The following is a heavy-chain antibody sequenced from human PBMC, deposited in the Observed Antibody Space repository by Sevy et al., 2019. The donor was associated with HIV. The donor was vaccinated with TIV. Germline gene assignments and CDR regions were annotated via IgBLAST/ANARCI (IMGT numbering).Heavy chain of an antibody. V-gene: IGHV4-39*01. D-gene: IGHD6-13*01. CDR1: GDSISSSSYY. CDR2: IYYSGST. J-gene: IGHJ5*02. CDR3: ARGYSSSWATRYWFDP. Sequence: SETLSLTCTVSGDSISSSSYYWGWIRQPPGKGLEWIGSIYYSGSTYYNPSLKSRVTISVDTSKNQFSLKLSSVTAADTAVYYCARGYSSSWATRYWFDPWGQGTLVTVSS.